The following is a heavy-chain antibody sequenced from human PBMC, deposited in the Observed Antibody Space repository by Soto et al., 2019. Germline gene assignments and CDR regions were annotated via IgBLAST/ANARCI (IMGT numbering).Heavy chain of an antibody. CDR3: ARTDSVGYYPYF. D-gene: IGHD3-22*01. Sequence: KTSETLSLTCAVSGDSISSGYYWAWIRQPPGKGLEWIGSIYHSGTTYYNPSLKSRVTISVDTSMNQFSLKLSSVTAADSALYYCARTDSVGYYPYF. CDR2: IYHSGTT. J-gene: IGHJ4*01. V-gene: IGHV4-38-2*01. CDR1: GDSISSGYY.